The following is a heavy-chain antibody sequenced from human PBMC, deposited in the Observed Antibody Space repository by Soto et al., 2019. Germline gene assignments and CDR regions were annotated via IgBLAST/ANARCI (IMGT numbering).Heavy chain of an antibody. J-gene: IGHJ4*02. CDR2: ISYDGSDE. D-gene: IGHD4-17*01. CDR3: AKGRRDYGGNIFAY. Sequence: QVQLVESGGGVVQPGRSLRLSCAASGFSFRYYGMHWVRQAPGKGLEWVALISYDGSDEYYADSVKGRFTISRDNSNNTLYLQMNSPKSEDTAVYYCAKGRRDYGGNIFAYWGQGTVVTVSS. CDR1: GFSFRYYG. V-gene: IGHV3-30*18.